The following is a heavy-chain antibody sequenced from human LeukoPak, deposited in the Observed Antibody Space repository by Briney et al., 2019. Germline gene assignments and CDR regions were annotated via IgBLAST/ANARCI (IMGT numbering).Heavy chain of an antibody. J-gene: IGHJ4*02. V-gene: IGHV4-39*01. Sequence: SETLSLTCTVSGGSISSSSYYWGWIRQPPGKGLEWIGSIYYSGSTYYNPSLKSRVTISVGTSKNQFSLKLSSVTAADTAVYYCARIPDYGDYYFDYWGQGTLVTVSS. CDR3: ARIPDYGDYYFDY. CDR2: IYYSGST. CDR1: GGSISSSSYY. D-gene: IGHD4-17*01.